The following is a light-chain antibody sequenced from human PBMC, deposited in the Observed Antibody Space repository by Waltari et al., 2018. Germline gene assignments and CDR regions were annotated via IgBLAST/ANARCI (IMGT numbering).Light chain of an antibody. V-gene: IGKV1-39*01. CDR2: DAS. CDR1: QSIRSY. Sequence: DIQMTQSPSSLSASVGDRVTITCRASQSIRSYLNWYHQKPGKAPKLLIYDASNLQSGVPSRFSGSGSGTDFTLTISRLQAEDFATYFCQQSYSTPLTFGGGAKVEIK. CDR3: QQSYSTPLT. J-gene: IGKJ4*01.